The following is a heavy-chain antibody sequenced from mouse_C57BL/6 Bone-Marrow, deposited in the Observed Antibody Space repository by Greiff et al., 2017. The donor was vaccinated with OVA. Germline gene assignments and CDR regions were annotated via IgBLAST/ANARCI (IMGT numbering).Heavy chain of an antibody. V-gene: IGHV10-1*01. CDR2: IRSKSNNYAT. CDR3: VRQNYGGWYFDV. D-gene: IGHD1-1*01. CDR1: GFSFNTYA. J-gene: IGHJ1*03. Sequence: DVQLVESGGGLVQPKGSLKLSCAASGFSFNTYAMNWVRQAPGKGLEWVARIRSKSNNYATYYPDSVKDRFTISRDDSESMLYLQMNNLKTEDTAMYYCVRQNYGGWYFDVWGTGTTVTVSS.